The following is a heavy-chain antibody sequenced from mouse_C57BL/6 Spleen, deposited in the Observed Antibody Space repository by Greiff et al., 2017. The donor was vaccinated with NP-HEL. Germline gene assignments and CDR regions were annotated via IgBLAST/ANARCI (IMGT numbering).Heavy chain of an antibody. Sequence: QVQLKESGPELVKPGASVKLSCKASGYTFTSYDINWVKQRPGQGLEWIGWIYPRDGSTKYNEKFKGKATLTVDTSSSTAYMELHSLTSEDSAVYFCARYGQGWYFDVWGTGTTVTVSS. V-gene: IGHV1-85*01. CDR3: ARYGQGWYFDV. D-gene: IGHD1-1*01. CDR1: GYTFTSYD. J-gene: IGHJ1*03. CDR2: IYPRDGST.